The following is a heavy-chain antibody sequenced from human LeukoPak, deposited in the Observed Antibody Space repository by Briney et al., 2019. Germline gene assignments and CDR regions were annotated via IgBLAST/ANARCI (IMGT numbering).Heavy chain of an antibody. CDR3: ARALIVGATIGAFQH. Sequence: SVKVSCKASGGTFSSYTISWVRQAPGQGLEWMGRIIPILGIANYAQKFQGRVTITANKSTSTAYMELSSLRSEDTAVYYCARALIVGATIGAFQHWGQGTLVTVSS. CDR1: GGTFSSYT. J-gene: IGHJ1*01. D-gene: IGHD1-26*01. V-gene: IGHV1-69*02. CDR2: IIPILGIA.